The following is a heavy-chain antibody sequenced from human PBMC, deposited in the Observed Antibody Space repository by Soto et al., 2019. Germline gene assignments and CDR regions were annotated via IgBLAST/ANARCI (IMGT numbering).Heavy chain of an antibody. V-gene: IGHV3-23*01. D-gene: IGHD3-22*01. J-gene: IGHJ3*02. CDR3: AKTKFRDSSGYRDAFDI. Sequence: GGSLRLSCAASGFTFSSYAMSWVRQAPGKGLEWVSAISGSGGSTYYADSVKGRFTISRDNSKNTLYLQMNSLRAEDTAVYYCAKTKFRDSSGYRDAFDIWGQGTMVTVSS. CDR2: ISGSGGST. CDR1: GFTFSSYA.